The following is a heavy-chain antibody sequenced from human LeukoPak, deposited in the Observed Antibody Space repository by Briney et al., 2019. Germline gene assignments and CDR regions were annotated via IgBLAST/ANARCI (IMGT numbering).Heavy chain of an antibody. CDR2: INSDGSST. J-gene: IGHJ4*02. V-gene: IGHV3-74*01. Sequence: GGSLRLSCAASGFTFSSYWMHWVRQAPGKGLVWVSRINSDGSSTSYADSVKGRFTISRDNAKNSLYLQMNSLRAEDTAVYYCARVGPAMVPYYFDYWGQGTLVTVSS. CDR1: GFTFSSYW. CDR3: ARVGPAMVPYYFDY. D-gene: IGHD3-10*01.